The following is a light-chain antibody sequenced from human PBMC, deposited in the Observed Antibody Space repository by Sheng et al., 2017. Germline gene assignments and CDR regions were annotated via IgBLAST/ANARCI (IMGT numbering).Light chain of an antibody. V-gene: IGKV4-1*01. Sequence: DIVMTQSPDSLAVSLGERATINCKSSRSVLYNSNNKNYLAWYQQKPGQPPKLLIYWASTRESGVPDRFSGSGSGTDFTLTISSLQAEDVAVYYCQQYYSPPRTF. CDR3: QQYYSPPRT. J-gene: IGKJ1*01. CDR2: WAS. CDR1: RSVLYNSNNKNY.